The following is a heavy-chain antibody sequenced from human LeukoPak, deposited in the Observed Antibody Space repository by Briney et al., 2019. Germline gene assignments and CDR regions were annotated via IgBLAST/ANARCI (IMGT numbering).Heavy chain of an antibody. CDR2: ISNSGST. V-gene: IGHV4-59*11. J-gene: IGHJ6*03. CDR1: GGPIISHC. Sequence: SETLSLTCTVSGGPIISHCWTWIRQSPVKGLEWIGDISNSGSTSYNPSLKSRVTISIDTSKNQFSLKLSSVTAADTAVYYCGRDALVGYLSFYYMDVWGKGTTVTVSS. D-gene: IGHD2-15*01. CDR3: GRDALVGYLSFYYMDV.